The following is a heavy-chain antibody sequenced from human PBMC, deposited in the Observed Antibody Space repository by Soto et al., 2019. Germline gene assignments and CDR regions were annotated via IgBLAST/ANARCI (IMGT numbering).Heavy chain of an antibody. Sequence: GGSLRLSCAASGFTFSSYGMHWVRQAPGKGLEWVAVISYDGSNKYYADSVKGRFTISRDNSKNTLYLQMNSLRAEDTAVYYCAKDQPASWGRVVETMYYFDYWGQGTLVTVSS. D-gene: IGHD2-21*02. CDR1: GFTFSSYG. CDR2: ISYDGSNK. V-gene: IGHV3-30*18. J-gene: IGHJ4*02. CDR3: AKDQPASWGRVVETMYYFDY.